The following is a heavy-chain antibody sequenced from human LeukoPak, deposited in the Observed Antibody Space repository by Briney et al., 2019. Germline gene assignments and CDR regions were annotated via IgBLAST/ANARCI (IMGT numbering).Heavy chain of an antibody. CDR2: INSDGYST. V-gene: IGHV3-74*01. D-gene: IGHD4-17*01. Sequence: GGSVRLSCAASGFTFRSYWMHWVRQAPGKGLVWVSRINSDGYSTNYADSVRGRFTISRDNAKNTLYLQLNSLRAEDTAVYYCARDIRYGDYALDFDYWGQGTLVTVSS. CDR1: GFTFRSYW. J-gene: IGHJ4*02. CDR3: ARDIRYGDYALDFDY.